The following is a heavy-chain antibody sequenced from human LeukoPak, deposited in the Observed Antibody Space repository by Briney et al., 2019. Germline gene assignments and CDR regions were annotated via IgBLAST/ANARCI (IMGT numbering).Heavy chain of an antibody. Sequence: ASVKVSCKASGYTFTSYGISWVRQALGQGLEWMGWISAYNGNTNYAQKLQGRVTMTRDTSISTAYMDLSSLRSDDTAVYFCARDVEDIVGLPSLDAFYIWGQGTMVTVSS. CDR3: ARDVEDIVGLPSLDAFYI. CDR1: GYTFTSYG. V-gene: IGHV1-18*01. D-gene: IGHD2-15*01. J-gene: IGHJ3*02. CDR2: ISAYNGNT.